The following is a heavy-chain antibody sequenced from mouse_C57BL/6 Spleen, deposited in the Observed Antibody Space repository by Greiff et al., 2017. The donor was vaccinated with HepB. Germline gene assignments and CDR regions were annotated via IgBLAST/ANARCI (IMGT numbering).Heavy chain of an antibody. Sequence: EVQLQQSGPELVKPGASVKISCKASGYTFTDYYMNWVKQSHGKSLEWIGDINPNNGGTSYNQKLKGKATLTVDKSSSTAYMELRSLTSEDSAVYYCAKGVYYGNDWYFDFWGTGTTVTVSS. CDR3: AKGVYYGNDWYFDF. J-gene: IGHJ1*03. V-gene: IGHV1-26*01. CDR2: INPNNGGT. CDR1: GYTFTDYY. D-gene: IGHD2-1*01.